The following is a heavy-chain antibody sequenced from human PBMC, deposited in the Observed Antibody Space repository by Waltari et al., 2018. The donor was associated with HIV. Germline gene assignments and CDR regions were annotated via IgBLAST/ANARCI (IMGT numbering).Heavy chain of an antibody. V-gene: IGHV1-8*01. J-gene: IGHJ5*02. Sequence: QVQLVQSGAEVKKPGASVKVSCKASGYTFTSYAINWVRQATGQGLEWMGWMNPNSGNTGYAQKFQGRVTMTRNTSISTAYMELSSLRSEDTAVYYCARASVHYYDSSGYSVPWGQGTLVTVSS. CDR3: ARASVHYYDSSGYSVP. CDR2: MNPNSGNT. CDR1: GYTFTSYA. D-gene: IGHD3-22*01.